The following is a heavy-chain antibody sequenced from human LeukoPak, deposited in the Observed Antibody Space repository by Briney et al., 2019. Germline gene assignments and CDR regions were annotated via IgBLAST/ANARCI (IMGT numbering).Heavy chain of an antibody. CDR1: GGSISSSNYY. V-gene: IGHV4-39*01. CDR2: IYYSGST. D-gene: IGHD2-2*01. J-gene: IGHJ4*02. CDR3: ARGSGAYCSSNSCYPFDY. Sequence: SGTLSLTCTVSGGSISSSNYYWGWIRQPPGKGLEWIGSIYYSGSTYYNPSLKSRVTISVDTSKNQFSLKLSSVTAADTAVFYCARGSGAYCSSNSCYPFDYWGQGTLVTVSS.